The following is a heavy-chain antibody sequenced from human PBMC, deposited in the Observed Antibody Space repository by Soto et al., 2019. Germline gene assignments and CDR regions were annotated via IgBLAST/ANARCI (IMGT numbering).Heavy chain of an antibody. CDR1: GGSISDYY. D-gene: IGHD6-19*01. CDR3: ARTPSAWYGNWFDP. J-gene: IGHJ5*02. V-gene: IGHV4-59*01. CDR2: IYFSGIT. Sequence: SETLSLTCTVTGGSISDYYWSWIRQSPGKGLEWIGYIYFSGITNYSPSLKSRVTLSVDTSKNQFSLKVNSVTATDTAVYYCARTPSAWYGNWFDPWGPGTLVTVSS.